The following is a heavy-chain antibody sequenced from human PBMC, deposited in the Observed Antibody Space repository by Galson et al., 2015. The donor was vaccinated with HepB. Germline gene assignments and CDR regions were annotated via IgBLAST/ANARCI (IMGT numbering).Heavy chain of an antibody. J-gene: IGHJ6*03. D-gene: IGHD5-12*01. CDR3: ARGRYSGYDLTPNYYMDV. Sequence: SLRLSCAASGFTFSSYAMHWVRQAPGKGLEWVAVISYDGSNKYYADSVKGRFTISRDNSKNTLYLQMNSLRAEDTAVYYCARGRYSGYDLTPNYYMDVWGKGTTVTVSS. CDR1: GFTFSSYA. CDR2: ISYDGSNK. V-gene: IGHV3-30-3*01.